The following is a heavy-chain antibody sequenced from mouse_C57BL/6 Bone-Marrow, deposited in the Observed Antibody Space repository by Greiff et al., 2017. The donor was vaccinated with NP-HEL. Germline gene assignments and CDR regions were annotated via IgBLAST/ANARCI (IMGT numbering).Heavy chain of an antibody. Sequence: DVMFVESGGGLVKPGGSLKLSCAASGFTFSSYAMSWVRQTPEKRLEWVATISDGGSYTYYPDKVKGRFTISRDNAKNNLYLQMSHLKSEDTAMYYGARASTTVVARYWYCDVWGTGTTVTVSS. J-gene: IGHJ1*03. CDR1: GFTFSSYA. D-gene: IGHD1-1*01. CDR2: ISDGGSYT. V-gene: IGHV5-4*03. CDR3: ARASTTVVARYWYCDV.